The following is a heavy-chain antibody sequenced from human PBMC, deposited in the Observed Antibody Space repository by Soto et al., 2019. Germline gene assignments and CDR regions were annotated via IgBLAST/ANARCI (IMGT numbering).Heavy chain of an antibody. CDR3: AKDAFAVGDTNYFFDY. J-gene: IGHJ4*02. Sequence: EVQLLESGGDLEQPGGSLRLSCAASGFTFSNYAMNWVRQAPGKGLEWVSSISGGGGGTYYADAVKGRFTISRDNSRNMLYLQMNSLRAEDTAEYYCAKDAFAVGDTNYFFDYWGQGTLVTVSS. CDR2: ISGGGGGT. V-gene: IGHV3-23*01. D-gene: IGHD1-26*01. CDR1: GFTFSNYA.